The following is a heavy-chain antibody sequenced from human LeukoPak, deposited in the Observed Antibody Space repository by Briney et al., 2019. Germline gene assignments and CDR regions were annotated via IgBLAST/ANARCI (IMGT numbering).Heavy chain of an antibody. CDR2: IRYDGSNK. CDR3: AKAPDYSSSWRGDY. D-gene: IGHD6-13*01. CDR1: GFTFSSYG. V-gene: IGHV3-30*02. J-gene: IGHJ4*02. Sequence: GGSLRLSYAASGFTFSSYGMHWVRQAPGKGLEGVAFIRYDGSNKYYADSVKGRFTISRDNSKNTLYLQMNSLRAEDTAVYYCAKAPDYSSSWRGDYWGQGTLVTVSS.